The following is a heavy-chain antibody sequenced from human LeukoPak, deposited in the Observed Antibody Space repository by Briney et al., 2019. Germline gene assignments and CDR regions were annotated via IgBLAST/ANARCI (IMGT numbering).Heavy chain of an antibody. D-gene: IGHD3-16*01. J-gene: IGHJ4*02. Sequence: GGSLRLSCAASGFTFSSYWMHWVRQAPGKGLVWVSRINGDGSTTAYADSVKGRFTISRDNGKNTLYLQMNSLRAEDTAVYYCAKAPGGIVGYWGQGTLVTVSS. CDR2: INGDGSTT. V-gene: IGHV3-74*01. CDR3: AKAPGGIVGY. CDR1: GFTFSSYW.